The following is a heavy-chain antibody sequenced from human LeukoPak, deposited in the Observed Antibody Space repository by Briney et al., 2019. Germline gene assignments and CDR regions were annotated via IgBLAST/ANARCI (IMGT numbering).Heavy chain of an antibody. CDR1: GFAFSTYL. V-gene: IGHV3-7*03. CDR2: INQDGSVK. D-gene: IGHD3-9*01. Sequence: GGSLRLSCAASGFAFSTYLMDWVRQAPGKGLEWVGHINQDGSVKHYVDSVRGRFTISRDNARNSVYLQMNSLIIEDTAVYYCTRQRPQTGTFDYWGQGVLVTVSS. J-gene: IGHJ4*02. CDR3: TRQRPQTGTFDY.